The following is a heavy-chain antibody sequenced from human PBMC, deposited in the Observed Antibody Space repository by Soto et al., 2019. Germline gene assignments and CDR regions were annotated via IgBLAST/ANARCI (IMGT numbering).Heavy chain of an antibody. CDR1: GYTFTSYD. D-gene: IGHD3-3*01. Sequence: ASVKVSCKASGYTFTSYDINWVRQATGQGLEWMGWMNPNSGNTGYAQKFQGRVTMTRNTSISTAYMELSSLRSEDTAVYYCATRLFSSGYSQFLDVCPQGTTVTVSS. CDR3: ATRLFSSGYSQFLDV. J-gene: IGHJ6*02. CDR2: MNPNSGNT. V-gene: IGHV1-8*01.